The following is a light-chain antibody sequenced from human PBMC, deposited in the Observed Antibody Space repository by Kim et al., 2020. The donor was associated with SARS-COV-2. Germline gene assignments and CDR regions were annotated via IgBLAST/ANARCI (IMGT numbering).Light chain of an antibody. CDR1: SSDVGSYNL. CDR3: CSYAGSGTFWV. Sequence: QSITISCTGTSSDVGSYNLVSWYQQYSGKAPKLMIYEVSKRPSGVSNRFSGSKSGNTASLTISGLQAEDEADYYCCSYAGSGTFWVFGTGTKVTVL. J-gene: IGLJ1*01. CDR2: EVS. V-gene: IGLV2-23*02.